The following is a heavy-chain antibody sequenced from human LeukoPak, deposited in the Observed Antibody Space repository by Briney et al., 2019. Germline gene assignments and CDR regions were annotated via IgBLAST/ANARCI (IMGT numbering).Heavy chain of an antibody. D-gene: IGHD3-3*01. V-gene: IGHV3-48*01. Sequence: GGSLRLSCATSGFTFTIFGINWVRQAPGKGPEWVSYIDARSGITYYADSVQGRFTISSDNAKESVFLQMNGLRVVDTAVYYCARTYDFGRGPPGDAFDNWGQGTPVIVSS. J-gene: IGHJ3*02. CDR1: GFTFTIFG. CDR2: IDARSGIT. CDR3: ARTYDFGRGPPGDAFDN.